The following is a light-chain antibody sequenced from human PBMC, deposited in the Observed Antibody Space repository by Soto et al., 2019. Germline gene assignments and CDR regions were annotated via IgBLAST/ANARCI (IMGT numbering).Light chain of an antibody. V-gene: IGKV1-27*01. J-gene: IGKJ4*01. CDR3: QKYNNAPLT. CDR2: AAY. Sequence: DIQMTQAPSSLSASVGDRVTITCRARQDISTYLAWYQQKPGKVPKLLISAAYTLQSGVPSRFSGSGSGTDFTLTISSLQPEDVATYYCQKYNNAPLTFGGGTKLEIK. CDR1: QDISTY.